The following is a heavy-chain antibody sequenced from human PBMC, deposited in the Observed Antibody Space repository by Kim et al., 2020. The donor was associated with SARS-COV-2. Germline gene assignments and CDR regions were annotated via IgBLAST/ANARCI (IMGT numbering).Heavy chain of an antibody. V-gene: IGHV4-39*01. J-gene: IGHJ4*02. CDR3: ARHNTRTTVVTPDFDY. CDR2: IYYSGST. Sequence: SETLSLTCTVSGGSISSSSYYWGWIRQPPGKGLEWIGSIYYSGSTYYNPSLKSRVTISVDTSKNQFSLKLSSVTAADTAVYYCARHNTRTTVVTPDFDYWGQGTLVTVSS. D-gene: IGHD4-17*01. CDR1: GGSISSSSYY.